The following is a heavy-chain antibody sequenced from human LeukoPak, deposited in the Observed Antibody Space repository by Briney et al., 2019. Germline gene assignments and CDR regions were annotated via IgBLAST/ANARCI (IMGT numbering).Heavy chain of an antibody. D-gene: IGHD2-21*01. Sequence: GASVKVSCKASGYTFTGYYMHWVRQAPGQGLEWMGWINPNSGGTNYAQKFQGRVTMTRDTSISTAYMELSRLRSDDTAVYYCARILYCGGGDCYFDYWGQGTLVTVSS. CDR3: ARILYCGGGDCYFDY. J-gene: IGHJ4*02. CDR2: INPNSGGT. V-gene: IGHV1-2*02. CDR1: GYTFTGYY.